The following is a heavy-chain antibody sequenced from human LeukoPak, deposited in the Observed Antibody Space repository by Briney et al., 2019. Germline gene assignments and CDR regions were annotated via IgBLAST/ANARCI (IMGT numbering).Heavy chain of an antibody. D-gene: IGHD2-21*02. J-gene: IGHJ4*02. CDR1: VSIVSAVA. Sequence: ECGPTLVNPTQTLTLTCTFSVSIVSAVAVGWIRQPPGKPMEWLALIYWDDDKRHSPSLKSRLTITKDTSKNQVVLTMTNVDPVDTATYYCAHRGGGNCYNFWGQGTLVTVSS. CDR2: IYWDDDK. V-gene: IGHV2-5*02. CDR3: AHRGGGNCYNF.